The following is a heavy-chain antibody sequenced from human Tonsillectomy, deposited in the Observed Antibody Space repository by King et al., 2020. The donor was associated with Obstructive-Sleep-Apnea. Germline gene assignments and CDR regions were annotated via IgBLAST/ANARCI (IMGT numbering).Heavy chain of an antibody. CDR1: GGTFSSYA. V-gene: IGHV1-69*09. Sequence: HGQLVQSGAEVKKPGSSVKVSCKASGGTFSSYAITWVRQAPGQGLEWMGRIIPILGIANYAQKFQGRVTITADKSTSTAYMELSSLGSDDTAMYFCALVVVVAATTNFDYWGQGTLVTVSS. CDR3: ALVVVVAATTNFDY. CDR2: IIPILGIA. D-gene: IGHD2-15*01. J-gene: IGHJ4*02.